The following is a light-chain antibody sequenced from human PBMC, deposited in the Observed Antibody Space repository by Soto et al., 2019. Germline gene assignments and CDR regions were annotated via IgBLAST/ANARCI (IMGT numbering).Light chain of an antibody. J-gene: IGLJ2*01. CDR2: EGS. V-gene: IGLV2-23*01. CDR1: SSDVGSYNL. Sequence: QSALTQPASVSGSPGQSITISCTGTSSDVGSYNLVSWYQQHPGKAPKLMIYEGSKRPSGVSNRFSGSKSGNTASLTISGLQAEDEADNYCCSYAGSRGLVFGGGTKLTVL. CDR3: CSYAGSRGLV.